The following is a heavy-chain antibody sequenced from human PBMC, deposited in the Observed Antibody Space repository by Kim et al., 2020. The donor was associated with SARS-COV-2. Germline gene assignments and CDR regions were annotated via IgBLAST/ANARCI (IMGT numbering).Heavy chain of an antibody. Sequence: DSVKARFTISRDNSKNTLYLQMNNLRVEDTALYYCARPDYGDILTGRFDYWGQGILVTVSS. J-gene: IGHJ4*02. V-gene: IGHV3-30*07. CDR3: ARPDYGDILTGRFDY. D-gene: IGHD3-9*01.